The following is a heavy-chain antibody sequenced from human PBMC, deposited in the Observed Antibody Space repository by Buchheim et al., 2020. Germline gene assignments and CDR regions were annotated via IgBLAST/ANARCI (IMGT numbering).Heavy chain of an antibody. CDR2: INHSGST. Sequence: QVQLQQWGAGLLKPSETLSLTCAVYGGSFSGYYWSWIRQPPGKGLEWIGEINHSGSTNYNPSLKSRVTISVDTSKNQFSLKLSSVTAADTAVYYCARVPGIAAADYYYYGMDVWGQGTT. CDR1: GGSFSGYY. J-gene: IGHJ6*02. V-gene: IGHV4-34*01. D-gene: IGHD6-13*01. CDR3: ARVPGIAAADYYYYGMDV.